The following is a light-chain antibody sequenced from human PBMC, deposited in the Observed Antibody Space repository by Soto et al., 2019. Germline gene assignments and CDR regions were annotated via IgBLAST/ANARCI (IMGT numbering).Light chain of an antibody. V-gene: IGKV3-20*01. CDR3: QQYGSSPET. J-gene: IGKJ1*01. Sequence: EIVLTQSPGTLSFSPGERATLSCRASQSVSSSYLAWYQQKPGQAPRLLIYGASSRATGIPDRFSGSGSGTDFTLTISRLEPEDFAVYYCQQYGSSPETFXQGTKVDIK. CDR1: QSVSSSY. CDR2: GAS.